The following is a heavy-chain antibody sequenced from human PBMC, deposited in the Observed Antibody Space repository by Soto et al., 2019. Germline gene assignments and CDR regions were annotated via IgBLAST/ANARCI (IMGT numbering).Heavy chain of an antibody. Sequence: PSETLCLTCTVSGGSIRSGGYYWSWIRQHPGKGLEWIGYIFYSGTTYYNPSLKSRVTISVDTSKNQFSLKLNSLRADDTAVYYCTRDLNWEAHWGQGTLVTVSS. CDR1: GGSIRSGGYY. V-gene: IGHV4-31*03. CDR3: TRDLNWEAH. J-gene: IGHJ4*02. CDR2: IFYSGTT. D-gene: IGHD7-27*01.